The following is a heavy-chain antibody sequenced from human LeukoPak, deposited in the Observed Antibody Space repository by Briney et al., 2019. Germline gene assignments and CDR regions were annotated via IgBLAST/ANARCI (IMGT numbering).Heavy chain of an antibody. CDR3: ARHNPQRITIFGVVIMDAFDI. D-gene: IGHD3-3*01. Sequence: GESLKISCKGSGYSFTSYWIGWVRQMPGKGLEWMGIIYPGDSDTRYSPSFQGQVTISADKSISTAYLQWSSLKASDTAMYYCARHNPQRITIFGVVIMDAFDIWGQGTMVTVSS. J-gene: IGHJ3*02. CDR1: GYSFTSYW. V-gene: IGHV5-51*01. CDR2: IYPGDSDT.